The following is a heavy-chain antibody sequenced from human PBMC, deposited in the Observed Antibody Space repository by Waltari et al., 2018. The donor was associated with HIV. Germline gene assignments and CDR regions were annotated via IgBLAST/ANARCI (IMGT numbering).Heavy chain of an antibody. CDR2: IYSAGKDK. D-gene: IGHD2-2*01. J-gene: IGHJ4*02. V-gene: IGHV3-30*01. Sequence: LQLVQSGGGVVQRGGSLRLPCEDSGLTFRSYSMHWVRQAPGKVLEWVAVIYSAGKDKYSSDSVSGQFAIAKDNSMNPLYLQMNSLTAEDTAVYFCAKDKVPELYCGGTTCRGFDYWGQGTLVTVSS. CDR3: AKDKVPELYCGGTTCRGFDY. CDR1: GLTFRSYS.